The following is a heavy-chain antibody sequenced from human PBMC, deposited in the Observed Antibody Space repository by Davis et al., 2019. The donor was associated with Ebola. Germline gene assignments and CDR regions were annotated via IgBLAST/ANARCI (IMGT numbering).Heavy chain of an antibody. V-gene: IGHV3-30*03. CDR1: GFTFSSYG. D-gene: IGHD4-17*01. Sequence: GESLKISCAASGFTFSSYGMHWVRQAPGKGLEWVAVISSDLTHKYYADYVRGRVSISRDNSKTTVYLQMNSLRPEDTAVYYCARDRDYGDLFDYWGQGTSVTVAS. CDR2: ISSDLTHK. J-gene: IGHJ4*02. CDR3: ARDRDYGDLFDY.